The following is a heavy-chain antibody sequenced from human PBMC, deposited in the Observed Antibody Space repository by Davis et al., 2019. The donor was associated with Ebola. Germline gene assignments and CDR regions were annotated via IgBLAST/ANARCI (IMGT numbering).Heavy chain of an antibody. J-gene: IGHJ4*02. CDR2: IYYSGTT. D-gene: IGHD1-26*01. CDR1: GGSISYYY. CDR3: ATRRLSFEAIDY. Sequence: SETLSLTCTVSGGSISYYYWSWIRQPPGKGLEWIGYIYYSGTTYYTPSLKSRVTISVDTSNNQFSLKLTSVSAADTAVYYCATRRLSFEAIDYWGQGTLVTVSS. V-gene: IGHV4-59*08.